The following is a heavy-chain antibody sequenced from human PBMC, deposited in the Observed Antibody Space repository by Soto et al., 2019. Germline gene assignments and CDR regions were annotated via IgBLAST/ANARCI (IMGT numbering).Heavy chain of an antibody. CDR1: GGSISSSSYY. CDR2: IYYSGST. J-gene: IGHJ5*02. D-gene: IGHD2-15*01. CDR3: ARLVVVVVDASNWFDT. Sequence: LSLTCTVSGGSISSSSYYWGWIRQPPGKGLEWIGSIYYSGSTYYNPSLKSRVTISVDTSKNQFSLKLSSVTAADTAVYYCARLVVVVVDASNWFDTWGQGTLVTVSS. V-gene: IGHV4-39*01.